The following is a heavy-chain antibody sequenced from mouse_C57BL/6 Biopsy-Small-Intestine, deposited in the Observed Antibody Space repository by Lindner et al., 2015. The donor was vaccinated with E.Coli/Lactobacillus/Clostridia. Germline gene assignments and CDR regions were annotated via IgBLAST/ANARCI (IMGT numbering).Heavy chain of an antibody. CDR1: GYAFTNYL. CDR3: ARSKVFHYFDY. J-gene: IGHJ2*01. V-gene: IGHV1-54*01. CDR2: INPGSGDT. Sequence: VQLQESGAELVRPGTSVKVPCKASGYAFTNYLIEWVKQRPGQGLEWIGVINPGSGDTNYNERFKDKATLTADKSSSTAYMQLSSLTSEDSAVYFCARSKVFHYFDYWGQGTTLTVSS.